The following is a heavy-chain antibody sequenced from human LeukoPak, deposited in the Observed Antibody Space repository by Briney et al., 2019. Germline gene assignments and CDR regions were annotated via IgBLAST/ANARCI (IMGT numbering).Heavy chain of an antibody. J-gene: IGHJ6*02. V-gene: IGHV1-58*01. CDR3: AASPIAAADDYYYGMTS. CDR1: GFTFTSSA. Sequence: GTSVKVSCKASGFTFTSSAVQWVRQARGQRLEWIGWIVVGSGNTNYAQKFQERVTITRDMSTSTAYMELSSLRSEDTAVYYCAASPIAAADDYYYGMTSGAKGPRSPSP. CDR2: IVVGSGNT. D-gene: IGHD6-13*01.